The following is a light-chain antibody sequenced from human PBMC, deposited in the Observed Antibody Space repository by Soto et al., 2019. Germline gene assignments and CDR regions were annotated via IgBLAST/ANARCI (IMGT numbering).Light chain of an antibody. CDR1: QSVSSY. J-gene: IGKJ3*01. CDR2: DAS. V-gene: IGKV3-11*01. Sequence: EIVLTQSPATLSLSPGERATLSCRASQSVSSYSAWYYQKPGQAPMLLIYDASNRATGIPARFSGSGCGTDITLTISSLEPDDVVFYCCQQRTNWPTFGPGTKVDIK. CDR3: QQRTNWPT.